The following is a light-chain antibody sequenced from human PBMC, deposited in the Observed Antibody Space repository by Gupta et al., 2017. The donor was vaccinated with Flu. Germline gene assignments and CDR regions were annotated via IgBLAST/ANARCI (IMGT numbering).Light chain of an antibody. CDR3: ATWDDSLNGPV. V-gene: IGLV1-44*01. J-gene: IGLJ3*02. CDR1: NSNIGRNT. CDR2: NDN. Sequence: QSLLTQPPSSSGTPGPRVTISCYGSNSNIGRNTLSWYQQLPGAAPKLIIQNDNQRPSGVPVRFSGSKAGTSASLTISGLQSEDEGDFYCATWDDSLNGPVFGGGTRLTVL.